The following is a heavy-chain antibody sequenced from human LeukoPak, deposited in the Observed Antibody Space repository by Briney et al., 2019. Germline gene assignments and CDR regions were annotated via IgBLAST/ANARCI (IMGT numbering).Heavy chain of an antibody. V-gene: IGHV1-69*04. Sequence: GASVKVSCKASGGTFSSYAISWVRQAPGQGLEWMGRIIPILGIANYAQKFQGRVTITADKSASTAYMELSSLRSEDTAVYYCASIDRYGSGSYYPRHLGMDVWGQGTTVTVSS. CDR3: ASIDRYGSGSYYPRHLGMDV. CDR2: IIPILGIA. D-gene: IGHD3-10*01. CDR1: GGTFSSYA. J-gene: IGHJ6*02.